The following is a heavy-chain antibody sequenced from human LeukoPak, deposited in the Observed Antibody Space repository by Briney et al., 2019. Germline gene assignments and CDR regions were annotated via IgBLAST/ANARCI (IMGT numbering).Heavy chain of an antibody. CDR3: ARGIDGNGYQLKGFGP. Sequence: PSETLSLTCTLSGGSISSDSYYWSWIRQPAGKELEWIYASGKTNYNPSLKTRVTISIDTTKNHFSLTLNSVTAADTGLYYCARGIDGNGYQLKGFGPWGQGTRVTVSS. V-gene: IGHV4-61*02. D-gene: IGHD3-22*01. J-gene: IGHJ5*02. CDR2: YASGKT. CDR1: GGSISSDSYY.